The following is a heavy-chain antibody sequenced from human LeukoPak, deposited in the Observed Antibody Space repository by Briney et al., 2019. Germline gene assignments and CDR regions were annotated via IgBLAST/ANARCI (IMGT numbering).Heavy chain of an antibody. CDR2: INDSGST. J-gene: IGHJ4*02. CDR3: ARKTTRNWFFDY. Sequence: PSETLSLTCTVSSGSISSYHWSWARQPPGKGLEWIGDINDSGSTNYTPSLRSRVTISVDTSKNQFSLKLSSVTAADTAVYYCARKTTRNWFFDYWGQGTLVTVSS. V-gene: IGHV4-4*09. CDR1: SGSISSYH. D-gene: IGHD3-9*01.